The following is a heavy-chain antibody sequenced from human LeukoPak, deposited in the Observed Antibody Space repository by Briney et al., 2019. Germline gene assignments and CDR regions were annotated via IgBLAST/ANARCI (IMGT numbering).Heavy chain of an antibody. D-gene: IGHD5-12*01. CDR1: GGSISSYY. Sequence: SETLSLTCTVSGGSISSYYWSWIRQPPGKGLEWIGYIYYSGSTNYNPSLKSRVTMSVDTSKNQFSLKLSSVTAADTAVYYCARGHSGYDYGYYYYYYGMDVWGQGTTVTVSS. CDR3: ARGHSGYDYGYYYYYYGMDV. J-gene: IGHJ6*02. CDR2: IYYSGST. V-gene: IGHV4-59*12.